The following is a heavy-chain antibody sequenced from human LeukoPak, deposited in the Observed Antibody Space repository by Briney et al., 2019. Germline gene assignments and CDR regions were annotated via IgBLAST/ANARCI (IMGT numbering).Heavy chain of an antibody. D-gene: IGHD6-19*01. J-gene: IGHJ4*02. CDR3: ARDSVAVADSD. V-gene: IGHV1-8*02. CDR2: INPNSGNT. Sequence: GASVKVSCKASGYTFTGYYMHWVRQAPGQGLEWMGWINPNSGNTGYAQKFQGRVTMTRNTSISTAYMELSSLRSEDTAVYYCARDSVAVADSDWGQGTLVTVSS. CDR1: GYTFTGYY.